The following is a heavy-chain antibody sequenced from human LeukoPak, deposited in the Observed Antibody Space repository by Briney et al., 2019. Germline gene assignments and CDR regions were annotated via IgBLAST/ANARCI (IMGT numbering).Heavy chain of an antibody. Sequence: GESLEISCKTSGYVFIRHWIGWVRQVPGKGLEWMGVIHPEDSYARYNPAFEGHVTLSVDESTGTAYLQLSSLKASDTAIYYCARQNHYYYYMDVWGRGTTVLVSS. CDR1: GYVFIRHW. CDR3: ARQNHYYYYMDV. D-gene: IGHD3-16*01. CDR2: IHPEDSYA. J-gene: IGHJ6*03. V-gene: IGHV5-51*01.